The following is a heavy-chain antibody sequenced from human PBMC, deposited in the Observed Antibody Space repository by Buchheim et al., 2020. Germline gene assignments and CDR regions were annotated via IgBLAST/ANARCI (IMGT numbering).Heavy chain of an antibody. V-gene: IGHV3-11*05. D-gene: IGHD3-22*01. Sequence: QVQLVESGGGLVKPGGSLRLSCAASGFTFSDYYISWIRQAPGKGLEWVSYISSSSSYTNYADSVKGRFTISRDNAKNSLYLQMNSRRAEDTAVYYCARGGGWVRYYDSSTRCFDYWGQGTL. CDR2: ISSSSSYT. J-gene: IGHJ4*02. CDR3: ARGGGWVRYYDSSTRCFDY. CDR1: GFTFSDYY.